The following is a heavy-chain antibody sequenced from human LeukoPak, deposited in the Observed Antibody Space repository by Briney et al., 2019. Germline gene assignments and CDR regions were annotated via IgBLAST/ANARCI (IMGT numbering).Heavy chain of an antibody. Sequence: GRSLRLSCAASGFTFSSYAMHWVRQAPGKGLEWVAVISYDGSNKYYADSVKGRFTISRDNSKNTLYLQMNSLRAEDTAVYYCARVGSPGYFDYWGQGTLVTSPQ. CDR3: ARVGSPGYFDY. CDR2: ISYDGSNK. V-gene: IGHV3-30-3*01. CDR1: GFTFSSYA. J-gene: IGHJ4*02. D-gene: IGHD1-26*01.